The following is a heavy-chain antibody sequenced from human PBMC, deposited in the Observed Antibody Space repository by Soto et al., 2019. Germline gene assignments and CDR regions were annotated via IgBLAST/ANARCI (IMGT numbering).Heavy chain of an antibody. CDR1: GFTFSSYA. D-gene: IGHD3-22*01. CDR2: ISGSGGST. Sequence: LRLSCAASGFTFSSYAMSWVRQAPGKGLEWVSAISGSGGSTYYADSVKGRFTISRDNSKNTLYLQMKSLRAEDTAVYYCAKLKPYYYDSTEDYWGQGTLVTVSS. CDR3: AKLKPYYYDSTEDY. V-gene: IGHV3-23*01. J-gene: IGHJ4*02.